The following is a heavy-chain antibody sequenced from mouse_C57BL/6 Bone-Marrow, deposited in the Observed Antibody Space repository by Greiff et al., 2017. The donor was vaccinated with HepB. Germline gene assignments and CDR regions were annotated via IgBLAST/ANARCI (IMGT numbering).Heavy chain of an antibody. V-gene: IGHV1-19*01. J-gene: IGHJ1*03. CDR3: ARPGLPPYWYFDV. CDR1: GYTFTDYY. D-gene: IGHD2-2*01. Sequence: EVQLQQSGPVLVKPGASVKMSCKASGYTFTDYYMNWVKQSHGKSLEWIGVINPYNGGTSYNQKFKGKATLTVDKSSSTAYMELNSLTSEDSAVYYCARPGLPPYWYFDVWGTGTTVTVSS. CDR2: INPYNGGT.